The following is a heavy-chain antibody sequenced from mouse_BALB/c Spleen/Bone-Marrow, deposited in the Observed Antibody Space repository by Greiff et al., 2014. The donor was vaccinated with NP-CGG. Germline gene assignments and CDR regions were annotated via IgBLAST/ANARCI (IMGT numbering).Heavy chain of an antibody. CDR3: AFYYYGSSLFAY. V-gene: IGHV14-3*02. CDR2: IDPANGNT. Sequence: VQLQQSGAELVKPGASVKLFCTASGFNIKDTYMHWVKQRPEQGLEWIGRIDPANGNTKYDPKFQGKATITADTSSNTAYLQLSSLTSEDTAVYYCAFYYYGSSLFAYWGQGTLVTVSA. D-gene: IGHD1-1*01. J-gene: IGHJ3*01. CDR1: GFNIKDTY.